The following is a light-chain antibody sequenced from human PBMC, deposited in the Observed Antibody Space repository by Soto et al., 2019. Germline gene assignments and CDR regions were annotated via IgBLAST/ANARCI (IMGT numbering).Light chain of an antibody. CDR3: SSYTSSSTV. J-gene: IGLJ7*01. CDR1: SSDVGGYNY. Sequence: QSVLTQPASVSGSPGQSITISCTGTSSDVGGYNYVSWYQQHPGKAPNLMIYDVSNRPSGVSNRFSGSKSGNTASLTISVLQAEDEADYDCSSYTSSSTVFGGGTQLTVL. V-gene: IGLV2-14*01. CDR2: DVS.